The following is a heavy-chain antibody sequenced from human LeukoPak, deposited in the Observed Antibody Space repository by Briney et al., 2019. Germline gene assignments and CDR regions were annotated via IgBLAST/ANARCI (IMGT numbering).Heavy chain of an antibody. J-gene: IGHJ4*02. Sequence: GASVKVSCKASGGTFSSYAISWVRQAPGQGLEWMGGIIPIFGTANYAQKFQGRVTITADESTSTAYMELSSLRSEDTAVYYCARDLGGSHRAFDYWGQGTLVTVSS. D-gene: IGHD1-26*01. CDR1: GGTFSSYA. V-gene: IGHV1-69*13. CDR2: IIPIFGTA. CDR3: ARDLGGSHRAFDY.